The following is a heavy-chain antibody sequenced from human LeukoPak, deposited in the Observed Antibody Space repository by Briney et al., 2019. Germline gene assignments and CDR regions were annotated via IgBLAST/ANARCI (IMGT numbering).Heavy chain of an antibody. D-gene: IGHD3-22*01. V-gene: IGHV4-4*02. CDR3: VGLVGRYSSGLYYYYLDY. J-gene: IGHJ4*02. CDR2: MYLSGTT. CDR1: GDSINSLDL. Sequence: SETLSLTCTVSGDSINSLDLWSWVRQPPGKGLEWIGEMYLSGTTHSNPSVKSRVTISIDKSKNQFFLNLSSVTAADTAVYYCVGLVGRYSSGLYYYYLDYWGQGTLVTVSS.